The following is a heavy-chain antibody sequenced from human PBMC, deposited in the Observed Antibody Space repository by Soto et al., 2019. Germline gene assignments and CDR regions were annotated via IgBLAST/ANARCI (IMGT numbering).Heavy chain of an antibody. D-gene: IGHD1-26*01. CDR1: GGSISSYY. CDR3: ARYSGDNGLPY. Sequence: SEARSVTCSGTGGSISSYYWSWSRQPPGKGLEWIGYIYYSGSTNYNPSLKSRVTISVDTPKNQLSLKLSSVTAADTAVYYCARYSGDNGLPYWGQGTLVTV. J-gene: IGHJ4*02. V-gene: IGHV4-59*08. CDR2: IYYSGST.